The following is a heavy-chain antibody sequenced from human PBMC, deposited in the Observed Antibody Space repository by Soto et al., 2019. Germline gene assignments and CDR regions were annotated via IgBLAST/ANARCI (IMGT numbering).Heavy chain of an antibody. J-gene: IGHJ4*02. D-gene: IGHD1-1*01. V-gene: IGHV3-30*04. CDR3: ARELERVFDY. Sequence: QVQLVESGGGVVQPGRSLRLSCAASGFTFSSYAMRWVRQAPGKGLEGVAVIAYDGRNKYYADSVKGRFTISRDNSKNTLYLQMNSLRIEDTAVYYCARELERVFDYWGQGTLVTVSS. CDR2: IAYDGRNK. CDR1: GFTFSSYA.